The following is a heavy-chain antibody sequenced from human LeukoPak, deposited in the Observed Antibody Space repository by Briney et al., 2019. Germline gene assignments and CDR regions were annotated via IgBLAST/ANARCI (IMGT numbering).Heavy chain of an antibody. CDR3: ARGDFWSGSRYFDY. CDR2: INHSGST. V-gene: IGHV4-34*01. CDR1: GGSFSGYY. Sequence: SETLSLTCAVYGGSFSGYYWSRIRQPPGKGLEWIGEINHSGSTNYNPSLKSRVTISVDTSKNQFSLKLSSVTAADTAANYCARGDFWSGSRYFDYWGQGTLVTVSS. J-gene: IGHJ4*02. D-gene: IGHD3-3*01.